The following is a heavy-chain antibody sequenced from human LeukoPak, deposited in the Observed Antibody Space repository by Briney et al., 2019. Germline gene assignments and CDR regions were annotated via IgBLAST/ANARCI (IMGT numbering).Heavy chain of an antibody. CDR2: INWNSSSI. D-gene: IGHD6-13*01. V-gene: IGHV3-9*01. CDR1: GFILDDYA. CDR3: TKDQQQLLPGDAFDI. J-gene: IGHJ3*02. Sequence: GGSLRLSCAASGFILDDYAMHWVRQAPGKGLEWVSGINWNSSSIGYADSVKGRLTMSRDNAKNSLYLQMNSLRPEDTALYYCTKDQQQLLPGDAFDIWGQGTMVTVSS.